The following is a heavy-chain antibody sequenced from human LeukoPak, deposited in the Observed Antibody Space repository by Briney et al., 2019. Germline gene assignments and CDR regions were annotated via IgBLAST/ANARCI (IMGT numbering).Heavy chain of an antibody. D-gene: IGHD6-13*01. CDR3: AKDLGGGYSSSWYSFDY. V-gene: IGHV3-23*01. CDR2: ISGSGGST. CDR1: GFTFSSYA. J-gene: IGHJ4*02. Sequence: GGSLRLSCAASGFTFSSYAMSWVRQAPGKGLEWVSAISGSGGSTYYADSVKGRLTISRDNSKNTLYLQMNSLRAEDTAVYYCAKDLGGGYSSSWYSFDYWGQGTLVTVSS.